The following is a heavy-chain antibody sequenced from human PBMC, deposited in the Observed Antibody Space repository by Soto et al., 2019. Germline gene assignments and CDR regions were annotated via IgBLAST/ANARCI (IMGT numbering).Heavy chain of an antibody. CDR3: ALAVGDIAVAGNGSYYYYGMDV. CDR2: ISAYNGNT. D-gene: IGHD6-19*01. J-gene: IGHJ6*02. Sequence: ASVKVSCKASGYTFTSYGISWVRQAPGQGLEWMGWISAYNGNTNYAQKLQGRVTMTTDTSTSTAYMELRSLRSDDTAVYYCALAVGDIAVAGNGSYYYYGMDVWGQGTTVTVSS. V-gene: IGHV1-18*01. CDR1: GYTFTSYG.